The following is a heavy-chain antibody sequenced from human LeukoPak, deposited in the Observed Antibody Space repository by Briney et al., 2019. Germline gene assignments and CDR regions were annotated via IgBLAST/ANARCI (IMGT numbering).Heavy chain of an antibody. CDR1: GGSISSGGYA. V-gene: IGHV4-30-2*01. CDR3: ARGDTTIFDY. D-gene: IGHD5-12*01. Sequence: PSETLSLTCAVSGGSISSGGYAWSWIRQPPGKGLEWIGYIYHSGSTYYNPSLKSRVTISVDRCKNQFSLNVSSRTAADAAVYYCARGDTTIFDYWGQGTLVTVSS. CDR2: IYHSGST. J-gene: IGHJ4*02.